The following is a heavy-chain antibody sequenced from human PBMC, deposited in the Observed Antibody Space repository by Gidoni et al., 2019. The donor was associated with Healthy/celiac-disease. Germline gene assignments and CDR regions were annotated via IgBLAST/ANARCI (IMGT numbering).Heavy chain of an antibody. CDR1: GFTFSSYA. Sequence: EVQLLESGGGLVQPGGSLRLSCAASGFTFSSYAMSWVRQAPGKGLEWVSAISGSGGSTYYADSVKGRFTISRDNSKNTLYLQMNSLRAEDTAVYYCAKDKFVWDHLSPNGAPLGDWGQGTLVTVSS. D-gene: IGHD1-26*01. CDR3: AKDKFVWDHLSPNGAPLGD. CDR2: ISGSGGST. V-gene: IGHV3-23*01. J-gene: IGHJ4*02.